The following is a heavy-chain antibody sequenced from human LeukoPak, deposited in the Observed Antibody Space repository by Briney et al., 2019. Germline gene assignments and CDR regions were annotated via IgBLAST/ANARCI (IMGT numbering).Heavy chain of an antibody. D-gene: IGHD6-13*01. V-gene: IGHV3-48*03. J-gene: IGHJ3*02. CDR1: GFTFSSYA. CDR3: AAQAAGQGDDAFDI. CDR2: IFFSGSTI. Sequence: PGGSLRLSCAASGFTFSSYAMHWVRQAPGKGLEWVSYIFFSGSTISYASSLQARFTISRHNANNSLYLQINSLRADDTAVYYCAAQAAGQGDDAFDIWGQGTMVTVSS.